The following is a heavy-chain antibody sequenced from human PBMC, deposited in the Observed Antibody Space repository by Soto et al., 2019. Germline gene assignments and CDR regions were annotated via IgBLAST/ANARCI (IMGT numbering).Heavy chain of an antibody. D-gene: IGHD2-2*01. V-gene: IGHV3-30*18. Sequence: GGSLRLSCAASGFTVSNYGMHWFRQAPGKGLEWVAIISYDGDNEYYADSVRGRFTISRDNSKNTLYLQTSSLRHEDTAVYYCAKDGGPVYCNSPGCSAKHFDYWGQGT. CDR1: GFTVSNYG. CDR3: AKDGGPVYCNSPGCSAKHFDY. J-gene: IGHJ4*02. CDR2: ISYDGDNE.